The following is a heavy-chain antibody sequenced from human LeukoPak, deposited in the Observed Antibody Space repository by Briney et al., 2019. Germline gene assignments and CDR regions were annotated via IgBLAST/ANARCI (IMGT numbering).Heavy chain of an antibody. CDR1: GFTFSSYS. V-gene: IGHV3-21*01. CDR2: ISSSSSYI. CDR3: ASVGNHDAFDI. J-gene: IGHJ3*02. Sequence: GESLKISCAASGFTFSSYSMNWVRQAPGKGLEWVSSISSSSSYIYYADSVKGRFTISRDNAKNSLYLQMNSLRAEDTAVYYCASVGNHDAFDIWGQGTMVTVSS. D-gene: IGHD4-23*01.